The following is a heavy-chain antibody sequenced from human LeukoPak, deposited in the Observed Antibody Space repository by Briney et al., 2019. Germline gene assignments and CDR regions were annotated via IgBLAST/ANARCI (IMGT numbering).Heavy chain of an antibody. D-gene: IGHD6-19*01. CDR3: ARGPIAVAMDNWFDP. V-gene: IGHV1-2*02. CDR1: GYTFTGYY. Sequence: ASVKVSCKASGYTFTGYYMHWVRQAPGQGLEWMGWINPNSGGTNYAQKFQGRVTMTRDTSISTAYMELSRLRSDDTAMYYCARGPIAVAMDNWFDPWGQGTLVTVSS. CDR2: INPNSGGT. J-gene: IGHJ5*02.